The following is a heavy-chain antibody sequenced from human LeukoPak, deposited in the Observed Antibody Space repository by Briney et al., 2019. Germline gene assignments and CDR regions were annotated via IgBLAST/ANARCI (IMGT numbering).Heavy chain of an antibody. CDR1: GFTFSNAW. CDR2: IKSKTDGGTT. J-gene: IGHJ4*02. V-gene: IGHV3-15*01. CDR3: TTDLDFWSGPRAFDY. D-gene: IGHD3-3*01. Sequence: PGGSLRLSCAASGFTFSNAWMSWVRQAPGKGLEWVGRIKSKTDGGTTDYAAPVKGRFTISRDDSKNTLYLQMNSLKTEDTAVYYCTTDLDFWSGPRAFDYWGQGTLVTVSS.